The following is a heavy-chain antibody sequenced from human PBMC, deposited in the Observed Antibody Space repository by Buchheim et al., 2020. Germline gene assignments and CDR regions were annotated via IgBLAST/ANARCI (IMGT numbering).Heavy chain of an antibody. J-gene: IGHJ6*02. CDR2: IYSGGST. V-gene: IGHV3-66*01. Sequence: EVQLVESGGGLVQPGGSLRLSCAASGFTASINYMSWFRQAPGRGLEWFSIIYSGGSTYYADSVMGGFTISRYNSKNTLYLQMNTLRAEDTAVYYCARDSGLTRYYYGMDVWGQGTT. CDR3: ARDSGLTRYYYGMDV. D-gene: IGHD4/OR15-4a*01. CDR1: GFTASINY.